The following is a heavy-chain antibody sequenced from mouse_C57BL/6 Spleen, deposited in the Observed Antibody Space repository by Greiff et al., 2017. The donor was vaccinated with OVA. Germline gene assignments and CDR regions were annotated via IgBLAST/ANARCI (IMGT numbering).Heavy chain of an antibody. CDR2: IDPETGGT. V-gene: IGHV1-15*01. CDR3: TRCKIETGTDYYAMDY. CDR1: GYTFTDYE. J-gene: IGHJ4*01. Sequence: QVQLQQSGAELVRPGASVTLSCKASGYTFTDYEMHWVKQTPVHGLEWIGAIDPETGGTAYNQKFKGQAILTADKSSSTAYMELRRLTSEDSAVYYCTRCKIETGTDYYAMDYWGQGTSVTVSS. D-gene: IGHD4-1*01.